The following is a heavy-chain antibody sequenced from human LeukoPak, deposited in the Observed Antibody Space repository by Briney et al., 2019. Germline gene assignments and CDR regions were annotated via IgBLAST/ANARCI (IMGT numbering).Heavy chain of an antibody. CDR3: ARGVLDYGGNGDPVDY. CDR1: GFTFSSYA. J-gene: IGHJ4*02. CDR2: ISGSGGST. D-gene: IGHD4-23*01. V-gene: IGHV3-23*01. Sequence: GGSLRLFCAASGFTFSSYAMSWVRQAPGKGLEWVSAISGSGGSTYYADSVKGRFTISKDNSKNTLYLQMNSLRAEDTAVYYCARGVLDYGGNGDPVDYWGQGTLVTVSS.